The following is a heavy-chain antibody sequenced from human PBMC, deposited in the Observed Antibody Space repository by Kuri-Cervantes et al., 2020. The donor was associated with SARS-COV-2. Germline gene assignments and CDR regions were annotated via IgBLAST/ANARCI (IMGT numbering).Heavy chain of an antibody. CDR1: GYTFTGYY. J-gene: IGHJ5*02. V-gene: IGHV1-69*13. D-gene: IGHD6-6*01. Sequence: SVTVSCKASGYTFTGYYMHWVRQAPGQGLEWMGGIIPIFGTANYAQKFQGRVTITADESPSTAYMELRSLRSDDTAVYYCARGHIAAHRRWFDPWGQGTLVTVSS. CDR3: ARGHIAAHRRWFDP. CDR2: IIPIFGTA.